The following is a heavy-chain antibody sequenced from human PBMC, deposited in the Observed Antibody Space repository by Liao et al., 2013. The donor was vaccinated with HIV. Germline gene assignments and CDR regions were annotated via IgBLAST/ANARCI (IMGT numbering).Heavy chain of an antibody. Sequence: QVQLQESGPGLVKPSQTLSLTCTVSGGSISSGRYYWSWIRQPAGKGLEWIGRIYTNGSTNYNPSLKSRVTISVDTSKNQFSLKLRSVTAADTAVYYCARGRRGWTYHWGQGTLVTVSS. CDR2: IYTNGST. V-gene: IGHV4-61*02. J-gene: IGHJ4*02. CDR1: GGSISSGRYY. CDR3: ARGRRGWTYH. D-gene: IGHD1-7*01.